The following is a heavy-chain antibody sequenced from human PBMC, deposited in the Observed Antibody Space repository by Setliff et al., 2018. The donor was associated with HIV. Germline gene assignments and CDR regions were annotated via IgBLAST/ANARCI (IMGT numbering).Heavy chain of an antibody. J-gene: IGHJ4*02. Sequence: GGSLRLSCAASGFTFSDYYMSWVRQAPGKGLEWVSGIGGSGGSTYYADSVKGRFTISRDNPKNTVSLQLNSLRIEDTAVYYCARDFSWATDSWGQGTLVTVSS. CDR2: IGGSGGST. D-gene: IGHD2-15*01. V-gene: IGHV3-23*01. CDR1: GFTFSDYY. CDR3: ARDFSWATDS.